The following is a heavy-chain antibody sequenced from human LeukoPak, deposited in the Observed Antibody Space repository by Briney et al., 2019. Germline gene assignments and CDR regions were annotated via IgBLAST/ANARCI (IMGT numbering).Heavy chain of an antibody. Sequence: PGGSLRLSCTASGFTFGYYAMSWVRQAPGKGLEWVGFIRSKGDGGTTEYAASVKGRFSISRDDSKSIAYLQMNSLKSEDTAVYYCSRYSSSWDLDFWGQGTLVTVFS. J-gene: IGHJ4*02. CDR1: GFTFGYYA. V-gene: IGHV3-49*04. CDR2: IRSKGDGGTT. D-gene: IGHD6-13*01. CDR3: SRYSSSWDLDF.